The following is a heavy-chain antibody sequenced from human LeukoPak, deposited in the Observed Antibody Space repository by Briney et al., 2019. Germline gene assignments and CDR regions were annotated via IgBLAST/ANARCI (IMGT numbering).Heavy chain of an antibody. CDR3: ARGSAAAGTIFWY. D-gene: IGHD6-13*01. Sequence: SVKVSCKASGGTFSSYAISWVRQAPGQGLEWMGRIIPILGIANYAQKFQGRVTITADKSTSTAYMELGSLRSEDTAVYYCARGSAAAGTIFWYWGQGTLVTVSS. CDR2: IIPILGIA. V-gene: IGHV1-69*04. CDR1: GGTFSSYA. J-gene: IGHJ4*02.